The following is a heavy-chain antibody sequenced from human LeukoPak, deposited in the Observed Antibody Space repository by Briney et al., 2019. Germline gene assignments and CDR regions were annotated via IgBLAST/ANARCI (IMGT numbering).Heavy chain of an antibody. J-gene: IGHJ4*02. CDR1: GGSISSGSYY. CDR2: IYTSGST. Sequence: SETLSLTCTVSGGSISSGSYYWSWIRQPAGKGLEWIGRIYTSGSTNYNPSLRSRVTISVDTSKNQFSLKLSSVTATDTAVYYCARVASVPAATFDYWGQGTLVTVSS. V-gene: IGHV4-61*02. D-gene: IGHD2-2*01. CDR3: ARVASVPAATFDY.